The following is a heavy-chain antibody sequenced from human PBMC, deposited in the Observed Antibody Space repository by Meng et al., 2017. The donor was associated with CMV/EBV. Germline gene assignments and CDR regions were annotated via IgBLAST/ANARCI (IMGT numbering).Heavy chain of an antibody. CDR3: ARGHYYCRGISCYSLDY. D-gene: IGHD2-2*02. CDR2: MNPNSGNT. V-gene: IGHV1-8*03. J-gene: IGHJ4*02. Sequence: ASAKVSCKASGYTFTTYDLNWVRQAPGQGLEWMGWMNPNSGNTGSAQKFQGRVTFSRNTSMNTAYMELSSLRSEDTAVYYCARGHYYCRGISCYSLDYWGQGTLVTVSS. CDR1: GYTFTTYD.